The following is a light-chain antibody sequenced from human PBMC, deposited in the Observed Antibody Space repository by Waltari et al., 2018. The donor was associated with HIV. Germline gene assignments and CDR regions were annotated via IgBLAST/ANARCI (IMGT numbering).Light chain of an antibody. V-gene: IGLV8-61*01. J-gene: IGLJ3*02. Sequence: QTVVTQETSFSVSPGGTVTFTCGLSSGSVSSRYYPSWYQKTPGLPPPILIYDTNPRSSGVPDRFSGSILGNKAALTITGAQSDDESEYYCLLYVGTGIWVFGGGTKLTVL. CDR2: DTN. CDR1: SGSVSSRYY. CDR3: LLYVGTGIWV.